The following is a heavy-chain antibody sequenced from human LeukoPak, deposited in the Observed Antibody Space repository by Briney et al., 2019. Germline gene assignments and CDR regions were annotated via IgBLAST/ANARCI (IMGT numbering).Heavy chain of an antibody. D-gene: IGHD3-16*01. Sequence: SETLSLTCAVSGASITSRTYYWGWIRQPPGKGLEWIGSTYYNGTTDYNPSLTSRVTISLGTPKNQFSLKLSSVTAADTAVYYCAGVIAYSYGWSFDYWGQGTLVTVSS. CDR1: GASITSRTYY. CDR3: AGVIAYSYGWSFDY. V-gene: IGHV4-39*07. J-gene: IGHJ4*02. CDR2: TYYNGTT.